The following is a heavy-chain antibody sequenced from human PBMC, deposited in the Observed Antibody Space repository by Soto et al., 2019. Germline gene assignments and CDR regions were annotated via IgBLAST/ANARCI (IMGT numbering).Heavy chain of an antibody. Sequence: SESLSLTCTVSGGSVSSNHYYWGWVRQTPGKGLEWIATIFHNGNTYSNPSFRGRVTISLDTSKNLFYLKLTSVTAADTAVYFCSILSFRGSYYLHPFDNLGRGTLVTVSS. J-gene: IGHJ4*02. CDR3: SILSFRGSYYLHPFDN. V-gene: IGHV4-39*01. D-gene: IGHD1-26*01. CDR1: GGSVSSNHYY. CDR2: IFHNGNT.